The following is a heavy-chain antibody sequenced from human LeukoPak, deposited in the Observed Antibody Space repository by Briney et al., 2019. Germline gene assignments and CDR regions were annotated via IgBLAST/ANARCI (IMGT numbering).Heavy chain of an antibody. CDR1: GFTFSRYA. Sequence: GGSLRLSCAASGFTFSRYAMSWVRQAPGKGLEWVSTFGNSAHYADSVKGRFTISRDNSKNTLYLQMNSLRADDTAVYYCAKDGPIFGVVISDYWGQGTLVTVSS. D-gene: IGHD3-3*01. V-gene: IGHV3-23*01. CDR2: FGNSA. J-gene: IGHJ4*02. CDR3: AKDGPIFGVVISDY.